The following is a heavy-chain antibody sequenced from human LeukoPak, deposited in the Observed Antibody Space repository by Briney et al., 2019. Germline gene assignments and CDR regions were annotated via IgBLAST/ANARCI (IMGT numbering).Heavy chain of an antibody. CDR3: ARNEHYDSWSGYLGYFDY. D-gene: IGHD3-3*01. V-gene: IGHV4-39*01. J-gene: IGHJ4*02. CDR2: IYYSGST. CDR1: GGSISSSSNY. Sequence: MPSETLSLTCTVSGGSISSSSNYWGWIRQPPGKGLEWIGSIYYSGSTYYNPSLKSRVTISVDTSKNQFSLKLSSVTAADTAVYYCARNEHYDSWSGYLGYFDYWGQGTLVTVSS.